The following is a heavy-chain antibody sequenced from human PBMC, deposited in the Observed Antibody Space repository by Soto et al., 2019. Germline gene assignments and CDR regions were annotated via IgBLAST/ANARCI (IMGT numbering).Heavy chain of an antibody. CDR3: ARAGKQLAPGVDYYYYGMDV. Sequence: SETLSLTCTVSGGSISSGDYYWSWIRQPPGKGLEWIGYIYYSGSTYYNPSLKSRVTISVDTSKNQFSLKLSSVTAADTAVYYCARAGKQLAPGVDYYYYGMDVWGQGTTVTVSS. CDR2: IYYSGST. V-gene: IGHV4-30-4*01. D-gene: IGHD6-6*01. J-gene: IGHJ6*02. CDR1: GGSISSGDYY.